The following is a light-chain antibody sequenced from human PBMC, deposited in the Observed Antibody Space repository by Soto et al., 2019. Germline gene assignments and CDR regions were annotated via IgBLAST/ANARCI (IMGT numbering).Light chain of an antibody. CDR3: QQYNSYPWT. Sequence: HSPSTLSASVGDRVTITCRASQSISSWLAWYQQKPGKAPKLLIYDASSLESGVPSRFSGSGSGTEFTLTITSLQPDDFATYYCQQYNSYPWTFGQGTKVDIK. V-gene: IGKV1-5*01. CDR1: QSISSW. CDR2: DAS. J-gene: IGKJ1*01.